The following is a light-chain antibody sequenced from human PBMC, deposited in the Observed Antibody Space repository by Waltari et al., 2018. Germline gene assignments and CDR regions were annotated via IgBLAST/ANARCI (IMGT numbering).Light chain of an antibody. CDR1: TGAVTSGHY. CDR2: DTS. J-gene: IGLJ3*02. Sequence: QAVVTQEPSLTVSPGGTVTLPCGSSTGAVTSGHYPYWFQQKPGQAPRTLIYDTSNKHSWTPARFSGSLLGGKAALTLSGAPPEDEAEYSCLLYYGGARVFGGGTRLTVL. V-gene: IGLV7-46*01. CDR3: LLYYGGARV.